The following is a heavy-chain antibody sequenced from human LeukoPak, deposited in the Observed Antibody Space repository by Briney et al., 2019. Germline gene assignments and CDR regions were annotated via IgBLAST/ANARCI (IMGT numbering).Heavy chain of an antibody. D-gene: IGHD2-2*01. J-gene: IGHJ5*02. CDR1: DGSISSYY. V-gene: IGHV4-59*01. CDR3: ARGKSVVPAATRFDP. Sequence: SETLSLTCAVSDGSISSYYRNWIRQPPGKGLEWIGNIYNSGSTDYNPSLKSRVTISVNLSKKQISLKLTSVTAADTALYYCARGKSVVPAATRFDPWGQGTLVTVSS. CDR2: IYNSGST.